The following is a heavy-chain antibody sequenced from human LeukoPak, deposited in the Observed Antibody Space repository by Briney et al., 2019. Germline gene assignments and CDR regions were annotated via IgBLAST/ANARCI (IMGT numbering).Heavy chain of an antibody. J-gene: IGHJ4*02. D-gene: IGHD3-10*01. Sequence: SETLSLTCTVSGDSISNHYWNWIRQPPGKGLEWIGYVFSSGSTDYNPSPKSRVTISLDTSRNLFSLSLTSVTAADTAVYYCGRHFGGSSGSFYTDYWGQGTLVTVSS. CDR2: VFSSGST. CDR3: GRHFGGSSGSFYTDY. CDR1: GDSISNHY. V-gene: IGHV4-59*08.